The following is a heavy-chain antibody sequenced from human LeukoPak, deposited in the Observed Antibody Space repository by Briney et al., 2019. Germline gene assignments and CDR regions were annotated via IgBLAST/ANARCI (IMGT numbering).Heavy chain of an antibody. CDR2: IKAKSEGGTT. CDR1: GFIFSKAW. V-gene: IGHV3-15*01. Sequence: PGGSLRLSCTVSGFIFSKAWMSWVRQAPGKGLEWVGRIKAKSEGGTTDYAAPVKGRFAISRDDSSNTLYLQMNSLRMDDTALYYCITEGSTYGFHSLDTWGQGTTVTISS. CDR3: ITEGSTYGFHSLDT. D-gene: IGHD5-18*01. J-gene: IGHJ3*02.